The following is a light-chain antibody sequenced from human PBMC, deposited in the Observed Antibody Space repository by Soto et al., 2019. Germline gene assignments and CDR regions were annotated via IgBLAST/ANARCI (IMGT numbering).Light chain of an antibody. Sequence: EIVLTQSPFTLSLSSGENATLCGRESQNVARNYLAWFQQRPGQAPRLIIYDASTRATGIPDRFSGRGSGTEFTLTISGLQSEDFAVYYCQQYSQWRTWTFGPGTQVDIK. J-gene: IGKJ1*01. V-gene: IGKV3D-20*02. CDR1: QNVARNY. CDR2: DAS. CDR3: QQYSQWRTWT.